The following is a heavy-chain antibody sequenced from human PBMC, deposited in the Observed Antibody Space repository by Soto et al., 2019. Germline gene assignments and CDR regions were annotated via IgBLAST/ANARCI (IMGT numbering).Heavy chain of an antibody. J-gene: IGHJ6*02. CDR2: IDPSDSYT. Sequence: PGESLKISCKGSGYSFTSYWISWVRQMPGKGLEWMGRIDPSDSYTNYSPSFQGHVTISADKSISTAYLQWSSLKASDTAMYYWARHLSSSYYYYGMDVWGQGTTVTVSS. CDR1: GYSFTSYW. D-gene: IGHD6-6*01. V-gene: IGHV5-10-1*01. CDR3: ARHLSSSYYYYGMDV.